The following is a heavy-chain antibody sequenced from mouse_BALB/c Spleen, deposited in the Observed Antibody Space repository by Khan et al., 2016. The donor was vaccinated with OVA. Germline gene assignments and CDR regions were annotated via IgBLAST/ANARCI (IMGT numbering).Heavy chain of an antibody. V-gene: IGHV2-6-1*01. CDR2: IWSDGST. CDR3: DRQPSNHYYIMAY. CDR1: GFSLTDYG. Sequence: QVQLKDSGPGLVAPSQSLSITCTISGFSLTDYGVHWVRQPPGKGLEWLVVIWSDGSTTYNSALKSRLSIIKDNSKSQIFLKMNSLPTDDTAMYYCDRQPSNHYYIMAYWGQGTSVTVSS. J-gene: IGHJ4*01.